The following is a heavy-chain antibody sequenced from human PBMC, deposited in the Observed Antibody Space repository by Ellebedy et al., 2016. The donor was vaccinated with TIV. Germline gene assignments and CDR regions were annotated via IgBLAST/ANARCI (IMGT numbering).Heavy chain of an antibody. CDR1: GGSMISDDHY. V-gene: IGHV4-39*07. CDR2: IYYSGSA. CDR3: ARDPALPRGRFDT. Sequence: MPSETLSLTCTVSGGSMISDDHYWNWIRQPPGKGLEWIGSIYYSGSAYYNPSLKSRVTVSVDTSKNQFSLNLSSVTAADTAVYYCARDPALPRGRFDTWGQGTLVTVSS. J-gene: IGHJ5*02.